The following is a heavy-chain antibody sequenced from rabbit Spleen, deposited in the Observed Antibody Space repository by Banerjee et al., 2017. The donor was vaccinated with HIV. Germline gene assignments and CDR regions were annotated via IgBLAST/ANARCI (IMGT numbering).Heavy chain of an antibody. CDR3: ARAGVAGSYLAL. V-gene: IGHV1S40*01. CDR2: IASVSGFT. J-gene: IGHJ6*01. CDR1: GFFFISGYG. D-gene: IGHD2-1*01. Sequence: QSLVESGGGLVKPAASLILICKASGFFFISGYGMCWVRQAPGKGLEWIACIASVSGFTASATKGQVPFSISRATALTLVIPKLTGLAAATKFTASDARAGVAGSYLALW.